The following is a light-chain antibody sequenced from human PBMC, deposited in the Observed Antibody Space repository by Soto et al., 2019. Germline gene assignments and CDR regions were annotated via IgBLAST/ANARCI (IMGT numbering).Light chain of an antibody. CDR2: EGS. CDR1: SSDVGSYNL. J-gene: IGLJ2*01. V-gene: IGLV2-23*01. CDR3: GSKAGSNKHVV. Sequence: QSVLTQPASVSGSPGQSITISCTGTSSDVGSYNLVSWYQQHPGKAPKLMIYEGSKRPSGVSNRFSGSKSGNTASLTISGLQAEDEADYYCGSKAGSNKHVVFGGGTKLTVL.